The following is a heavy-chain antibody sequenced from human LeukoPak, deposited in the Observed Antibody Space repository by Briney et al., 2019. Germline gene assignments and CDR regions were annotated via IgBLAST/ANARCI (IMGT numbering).Heavy chain of an antibody. J-gene: IGHJ4*02. CDR3: ARVNWNPDY. V-gene: IGHV4-38-2*01. Sequence: PSETLSLTCAVSGYSISRGYHWGWIRQPPGKGLEWIGSIRHSGSTYYNSSLKSRVTISVDTSKNQFSLKVSSVTAADTAVYYCARVNWNPDYWGQGTLVTVSS. CDR1: GYSISRGYH. D-gene: IGHD1-1*01. CDR2: IRHSGST.